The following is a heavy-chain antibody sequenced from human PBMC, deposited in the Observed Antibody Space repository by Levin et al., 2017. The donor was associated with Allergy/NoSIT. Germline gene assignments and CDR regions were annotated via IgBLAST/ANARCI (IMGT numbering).Heavy chain of an antibody. J-gene: IGHJ4*02. CDR2: IYYSGST. V-gene: IGHV4-59*01. CDR3: ARGGHFWSGYSSYFDY. D-gene: IGHD3-3*01. Sequence: PGGSLRLSCTVSGGSISSYYWSWIRQPPGKGLEWIGYIYYSGSTNYNPSLKSRVTISVDTSKNQFSLKLSSVTAADTAVYYCARGGHFWSGYSSYFDYWGQGTLVTVSS. CDR1: GGSISSYY.